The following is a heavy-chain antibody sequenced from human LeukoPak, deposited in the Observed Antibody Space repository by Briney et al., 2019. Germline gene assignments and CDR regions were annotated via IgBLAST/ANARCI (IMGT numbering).Heavy chain of an antibody. V-gene: IGHV3-21*01. Sequence: GGSLRLSCAASGFTFSSYSMNWVRQAPGKGLEWVSSISSSSSYIYYADSVKGRFTISRDNAKNSLYLQMNSLRAGDTAAYYCAREWELLGYYYYGMDVWGQGTTVTVSS. CDR3: AREWELLGYYYYGMDV. CDR2: ISSSSSYI. J-gene: IGHJ6*02. D-gene: IGHD1-26*01. CDR1: GFTFSSYS.